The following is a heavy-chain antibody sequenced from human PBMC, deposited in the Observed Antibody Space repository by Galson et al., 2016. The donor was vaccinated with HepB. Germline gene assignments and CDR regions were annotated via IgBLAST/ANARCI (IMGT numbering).Heavy chain of an antibody. CDR3: AKVPSMVRGF. CDR2: ISYDGSYS. J-gene: IGHJ3*01. CDR1: GFSFSTYA. V-gene: IGHV3-30*18. D-gene: IGHD3-10*01. Sequence: SLRLSCAASGFSFSTYAMHWVRQAPGKGLDWVALISYDGSYSFYADSVKGRFTISRDNSKKTLYLQMNSLRAEDTAVYYCAKVPSMVRGFWGQGTMVTVSS.